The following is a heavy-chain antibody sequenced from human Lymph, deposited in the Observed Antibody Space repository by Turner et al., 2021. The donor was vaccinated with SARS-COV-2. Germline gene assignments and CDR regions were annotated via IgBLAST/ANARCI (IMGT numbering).Heavy chain of an antibody. Sequence: QVQLVESGGGVVQPGRSLRLSCAASGFTFSSYGMHWVRQAPGKGLEWVAVKWDDGSNKYYADSVKGRFTISRDNSKNTLYLQMNSLRAEDTAVYYCARDDINTLIAAAVPFDYWGQGTLVTVSS. CDR1: GFTFSSYG. V-gene: IGHV3-33*01. CDR2: KWDDGSNK. J-gene: IGHJ4*02. CDR3: ARDDINTLIAAAVPFDY. D-gene: IGHD6-13*01.